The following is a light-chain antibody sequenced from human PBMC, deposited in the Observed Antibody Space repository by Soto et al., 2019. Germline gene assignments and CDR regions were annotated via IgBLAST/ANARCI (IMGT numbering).Light chain of an antibody. Sequence: DIPMTQSPSSLSSSVGGRVTITCRASQIINTWLAWYQQKPGKAPKLLIYRASNLVNGVPSRFSGSGSGTEFTLTISSLQPDDFSIYYCQQYETYSGTFGPGTKVDL. V-gene: IGKV1-5*03. CDR3: QQYETYSGT. CDR2: RAS. J-gene: IGKJ3*01. CDR1: QIINTW.